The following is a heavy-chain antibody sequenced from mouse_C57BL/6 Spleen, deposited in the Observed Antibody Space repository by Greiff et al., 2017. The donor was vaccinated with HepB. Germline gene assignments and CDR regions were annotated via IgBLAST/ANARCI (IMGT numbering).Heavy chain of an antibody. CDR2: ISSGGDYI. J-gene: IGHJ4*01. CDR3: TREGYGNFRYAMDY. CDR1: GFTFSSYA. V-gene: IGHV5-9-1*02. Sequence: EVMLVESGEGLVKPGGSLKLSCAASGFTFSSYAMSWVRQTPEKRLEWVAYISSGGDYIYYADTVKGRFTISRDNARNTLYLQMSSLKSEDTAMYYCTREGYGNFRYAMDYWGQGTSVTVSS. D-gene: IGHD2-1*01.